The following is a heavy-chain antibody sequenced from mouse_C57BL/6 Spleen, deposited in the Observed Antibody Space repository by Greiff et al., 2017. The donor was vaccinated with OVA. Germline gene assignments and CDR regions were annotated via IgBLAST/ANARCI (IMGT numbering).Heavy chain of an antibody. CDR3: ARLGGNSLPHWYFDV. J-gene: IGHJ1*03. V-gene: IGHV1-18*01. CDR2: INPNNGGT. CDR1: GYTFTDYN. Sequence: EVQLQQSGPELVKPGASVKIPCKASGYTFTDYNMDWVKQSHGKSLEWIGDINPNNGGTIYNQKFKGKATLTVDKSSSTAYMELRSLTSEDTAVYYCARLGGNSLPHWYFDVWGTGTTVTVSS. D-gene: IGHD2-1*01.